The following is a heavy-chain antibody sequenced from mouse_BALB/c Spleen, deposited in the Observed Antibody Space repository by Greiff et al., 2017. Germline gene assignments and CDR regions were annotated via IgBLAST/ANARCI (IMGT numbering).Heavy chain of an antibody. D-gene: IGHD2-1*01. CDR1: GFNIKDTY. J-gene: IGHJ3*01. CDR3: ARDYYGNYGFAY. Sequence: EVQLQQSGAELVKPGASVKLSCTASGFNIKDTYMHWVKQRPEQGLEWIGRIDPANGNTKYDPKFQGKATITADTSSNTAYLQLSSLTSEDTAVYDCARDYYGNYGFAYWGQGTLVTVSA. V-gene: IGHV14-3*02. CDR2: IDPANGNT.